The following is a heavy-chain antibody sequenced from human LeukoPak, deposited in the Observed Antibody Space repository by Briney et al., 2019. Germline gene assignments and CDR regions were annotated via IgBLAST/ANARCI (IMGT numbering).Heavy chain of an antibody. D-gene: IGHD1-26*01. CDR2: IYSGGST. CDR1: GFTVSSNY. CDR3: ARLDGSYRAFDY. V-gene: IGHV3-53*01. Sequence: GGSLRLSCAASGFTVSSNYMSWVRQAPGKGLEWVSVIYSGGSTYYADSVKGRFTISRYKSKHTLYLQMNSLRAEDTAVYYCARLDGSYRAFDYWGQGTLVTVSS. J-gene: IGHJ4*02.